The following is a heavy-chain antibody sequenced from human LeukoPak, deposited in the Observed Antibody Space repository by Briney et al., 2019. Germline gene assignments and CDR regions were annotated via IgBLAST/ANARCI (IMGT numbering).Heavy chain of an antibody. CDR3: ARSSFDRSFDY. V-gene: IGHV3-74*01. D-gene: IGHD6-13*01. Sequence: AGGSQRLSCAASRFTFSSNWRHWVRQAPGKGLVWVSHINVDGSTTNYADSVKGRFTISRDNAKNTLYLQMNSLRAEDTAVYYCARSSFDRSFDYWGQPILVSVSS. CDR1: RFTFSSNW. CDR2: INVDGSTT. J-gene: IGHJ4*02.